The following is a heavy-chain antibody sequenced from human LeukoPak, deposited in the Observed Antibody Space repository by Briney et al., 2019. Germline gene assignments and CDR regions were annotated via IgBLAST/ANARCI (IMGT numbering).Heavy chain of an antibody. CDR2: IYNSGSP. CDR3: ARVDSSGYYTFFDY. D-gene: IGHD3-22*01. Sequence: SETLSLTCAVSGGSISSHNWNWIRQPPGKGLEWIGDIYNSGSPNYNPSLKSRVTISVDTSKNQFSLKLSSVTAADTAVYYCARVDSSGYYTFFDYWGQGTLVTVSS. CDR1: GGSISSHN. J-gene: IGHJ4*02. V-gene: IGHV4-59*11.